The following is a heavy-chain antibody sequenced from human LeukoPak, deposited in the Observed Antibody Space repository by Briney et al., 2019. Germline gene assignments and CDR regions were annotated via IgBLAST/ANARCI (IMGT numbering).Heavy chain of an antibody. CDR3: ARDPYGSGFDY. J-gene: IGHJ4*02. V-gene: IGHV3-11*01. Sequence: GGSLRLSCAASGFSFTDYHMTWIRQAPGRGLEWVSYISSSGSTIYYADSVKGRFTISRDNAKNSLYLQMNSLRAEDTAMYYCARDPYGSGFDYWGQGTLVTVSS. CDR1: GFSFTDYH. D-gene: IGHD3-10*01. CDR2: ISSSGSTI.